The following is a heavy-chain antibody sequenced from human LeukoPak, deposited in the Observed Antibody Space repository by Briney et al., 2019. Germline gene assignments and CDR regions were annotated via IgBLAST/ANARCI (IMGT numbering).Heavy chain of an antibody. Sequence: GGSLRLSCAASGFTFISYSMHWVRQAPGKGLEWVAVISYDGTNKYYAASVKGRFTISRDNSKNTLYLQMTSLRGEDTAVYYCAGVDISNWFDPWGQGTLVTVSS. V-gene: IGHV3-30-3*01. CDR3: AGVDISNWFDP. CDR1: GFTFISYS. CDR2: ISYDGTNK. D-gene: IGHD2-2*03. J-gene: IGHJ5*02.